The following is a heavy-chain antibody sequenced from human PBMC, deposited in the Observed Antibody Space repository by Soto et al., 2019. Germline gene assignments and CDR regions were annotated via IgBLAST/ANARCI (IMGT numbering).Heavy chain of an antibody. CDR2: IYSGGST. D-gene: IGHD4-17*01. J-gene: IGHJ4*02. V-gene: IGHV3-53*01. CDR1: GFTVSSNY. CDR3: AREDYGDYDFPVFPRSH. Sequence: EVQLVESGGGLIQPGGSLRLSCAASGFTVSSNYMSWVRQAPGKGLEWVSVIYSGGSTYYADSVKGRFTISRDNSKNTLYLQMNSLRAEDTAVYYCAREDYGDYDFPVFPRSHWGQGTLVTVSS.